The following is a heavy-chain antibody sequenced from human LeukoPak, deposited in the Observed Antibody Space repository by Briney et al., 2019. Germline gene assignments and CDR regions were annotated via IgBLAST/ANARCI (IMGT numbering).Heavy chain of an antibody. CDR3: ARAKDYDILTGFLGDWFDP. D-gene: IGHD3-9*01. V-gene: IGHV4-39*07. CDR2: INHSGST. J-gene: IGHJ5*02. CDR1: GGSISSSSYY. Sequence: SETLSLTCTVSGGSISSSSYYWSWIRQPPGKGLEWIGEINHSGSTNYNPSLKSRVTISVDTSKNQFSLKLSSVTAADTAVYYCARAKDYDILTGFLGDWFDPWGQGTLVTVSS.